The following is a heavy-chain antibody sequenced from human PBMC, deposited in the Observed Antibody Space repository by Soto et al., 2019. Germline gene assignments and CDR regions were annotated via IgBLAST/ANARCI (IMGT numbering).Heavy chain of an antibody. Sequence: SETLSLTCTVSGSSLNSSGYYCGWIRQPPGKGLEWIGSMFYGVSTYYNPSFKSRVTISVDTSKNQFSLNLRSVTAADTAVYYCARLPSRHLVDYWGQGTLVTVSS. V-gene: IGHV4-39*01. D-gene: IGHD3-3*02. CDR1: GSSLNSSGYY. CDR3: ARLPSRHLVDY. J-gene: IGHJ4*02. CDR2: MFYGVST.